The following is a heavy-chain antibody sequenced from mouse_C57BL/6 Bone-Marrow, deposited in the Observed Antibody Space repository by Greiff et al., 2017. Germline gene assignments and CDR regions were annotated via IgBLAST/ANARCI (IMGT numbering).Heavy chain of an antibody. CDR2: IYPRSGNT. CDR3: ARWGDYEAMDY. CDR1: GYTFTSYG. J-gene: IGHJ4*01. V-gene: IGHV1-81*01. Sequence: LVESGAELARPGASVKLSCKASGYTFTSYGMSWVKQRTGQGLEWIGEIYPRSGNTNYNEKFKGKATLTAAKSSSTAYMELRSLTSEDAAVYYFARWGDYEAMDYWGQGTSVTVSS.